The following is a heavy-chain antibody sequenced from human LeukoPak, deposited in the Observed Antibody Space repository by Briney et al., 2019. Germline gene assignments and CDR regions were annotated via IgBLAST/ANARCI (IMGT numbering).Heavy chain of an antibody. D-gene: IGHD1-26*01. J-gene: IGHJ4*02. CDR1: GGSISSSSYY. CDR3: ARPLSGSYSDFDY. V-gene: IGHV4-39*01. Sequence: PSETLSLTCTVSGGSISSSSYYWGWIHQPPGKGLEWIGSIYYSGSTYYNPSLKSRVTISADTSKNQFSLKLSSVTAADTAVYYCARPLSGSYSDFDYWGQGTLVTVSS. CDR2: IYYSGST.